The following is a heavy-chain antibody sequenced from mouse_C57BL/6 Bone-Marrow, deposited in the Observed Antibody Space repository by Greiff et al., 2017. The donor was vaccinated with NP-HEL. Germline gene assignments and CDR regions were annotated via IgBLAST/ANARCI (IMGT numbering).Heavy chain of an antibody. CDR1: GFTFSSYG. J-gene: IGHJ3*01. V-gene: IGHV5-6*02. CDR3: ASPYDYDVAWFAY. Sequence: DVMLVESGGDLVKPGGSLKLSCAASGFTFSSYGMSWVRQTPDKRLEWVATISSGGSYTYYPDSVKGRFTISRDNAKNTLYLQMSSLKSEDTAMYDCASPYDYDVAWFAYWGQGTLVTVSA. D-gene: IGHD2-4*01. CDR2: ISSGGSYT.